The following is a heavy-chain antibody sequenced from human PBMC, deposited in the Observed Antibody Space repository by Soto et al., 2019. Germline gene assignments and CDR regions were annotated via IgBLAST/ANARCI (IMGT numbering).Heavy chain of an antibody. CDR2: IYYSGST. CDR3: KRGGDAYKNGH. D-gene: IGHD2-21*01. V-gene: IGHV4-30-4*02. CDR1: GGSISSGDYY. J-gene: IGHJ4*02. Sequence: SEMLSLTCTVSGGSISSGDYYWSWIRQPPGKGLEWIGYIYYSGSTYYNPSLKSRVTMSVDTSKNQFSLKLTSVNAADTAVYYCKRGGDAYKNGHWGQGTLVTVSS.